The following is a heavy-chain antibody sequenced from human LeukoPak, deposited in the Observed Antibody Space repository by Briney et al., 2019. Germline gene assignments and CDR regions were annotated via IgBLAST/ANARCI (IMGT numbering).Heavy chain of an antibody. D-gene: IGHD3-22*01. CDR3: AKDHSSGYYYFDY. V-gene: IGHV3-23*01. CDR1: GFTFRNYA. Sequence: SGGSLRLSCAASGFTFRNYAMSWVRQAPGKGLEWVSVISCSGGSTYYADSVKGRFTISRDNSKNTLYLQMNSLRAEDTAVYYCAKDHSSGYYYFDYWGQGTLVTVSS. CDR2: ISCSGGST. J-gene: IGHJ4*02.